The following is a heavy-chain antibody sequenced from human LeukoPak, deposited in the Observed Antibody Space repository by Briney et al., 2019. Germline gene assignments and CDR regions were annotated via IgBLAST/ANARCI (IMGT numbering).Heavy chain of an antibody. J-gene: IGHJ4*02. Sequence: SETLSLTCTVSGGSISNYYWTWIRQPAGKGLEWIGRIYDNGDTNYNPSLKSRVSMPVDTSKNQFSLILNSVTAADTAVYYCARVDYYDSSVFDYWGQGTLVTVSS. CDR3: ARVDYYDSSVFDY. CDR1: GGSISNYY. V-gene: IGHV4-4*07. D-gene: IGHD3-22*01. CDR2: IYDNGDT.